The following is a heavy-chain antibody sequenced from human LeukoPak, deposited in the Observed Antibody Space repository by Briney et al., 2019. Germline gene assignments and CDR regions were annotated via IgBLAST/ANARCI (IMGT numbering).Heavy chain of an antibody. J-gene: IGHJ4*02. CDR1: GFTFSSYA. D-gene: IGHD2-15*01. CDR2: ISGSGGST. Sequence: GGSLRLSCAASGFTFSSYAMSWVRQAPGKGLEWVSAISGSGGSTYYADSVKGRFTISRDNSKNTLYLQMNSLRAEDTAVYYCAKEGGEYCSGGSCYPFDYWGQGTLVTVSS. CDR3: AKEGGEYCSGGSCYPFDY. V-gene: IGHV3-23*01.